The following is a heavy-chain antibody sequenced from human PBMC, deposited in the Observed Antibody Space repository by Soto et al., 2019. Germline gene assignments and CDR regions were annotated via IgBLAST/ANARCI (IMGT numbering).Heavy chain of an antibody. CDR2: ISSSSSYI. D-gene: IGHD6-19*01. CDR1: GFTFSSYS. Sequence: GGSLRLSCAASGFTFSSYSMNWVRQAPGKGLEWVSSISSSSSYIYYADSVKGRFTISRDNAKNSLYLQMNSLRAEDTAVYYCARARRGGWYLGDYYGMDVWGQGTTVTVSS. J-gene: IGHJ6*02. CDR3: ARARRGGWYLGDYYGMDV. V-gene: IGHV3-21*01.